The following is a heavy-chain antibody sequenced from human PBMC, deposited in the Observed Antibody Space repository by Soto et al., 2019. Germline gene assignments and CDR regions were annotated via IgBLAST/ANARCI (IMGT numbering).Heavy chain of an antibody. J-gene: IGHJ4*02. CDR3: ARGPIQLWVKSGYFDY. CDR2: INHSGST. CDR1: GGSFSGYY. Sequence: QVQLQQWGAGLLKPSETLSLTCAVYGGSFSGYYWSWIRQPPGKGLEWIGEINHSGSTNYNPSLKSRVTISVDTSKNQFSLKLSSVTAADTAVYYCARGPIQLWVKSGYFDYWGQGTLVTVSS. V-gene: IGHV4-34*01. D-gene: IGHD5-18*01.